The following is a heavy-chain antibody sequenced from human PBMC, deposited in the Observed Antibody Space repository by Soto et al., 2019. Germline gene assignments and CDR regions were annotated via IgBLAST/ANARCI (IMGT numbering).Heavy chain of an antibody. Sequence: EVQLVESGGGLVQPGGSLRLSCAAFGFKISSSSMNWVRQAPGRGLEWVAYISDSGSNTLYADSVKGRFTVSRDTAKNSLYLQMSGLRDEDRAVYYCAKGGDVWGNNHAGFQQWGQGTLVIVSS. CDR1: GFKISSSS. D-gene: IGHD3-16*01. CDR3: AKGGDVWGNNHAGFQQ. CDR2: ISDSGSNT. V-gene: IGHV3-48*02. J-gene: IGHJ1*01.